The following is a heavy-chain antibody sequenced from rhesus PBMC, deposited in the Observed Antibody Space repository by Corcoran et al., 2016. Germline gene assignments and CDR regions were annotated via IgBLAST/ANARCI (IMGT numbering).Heavy chain of an antibody. CDR2: IFGSIGST. V-gene: IGHV4S7*01. CDR3: ARQRTAAAGHDY. Sequence: QVQLQESGPGLVKPSETLSLTCAVSGGSISGGYGWSWIRQPPGKGLEWIGHIFGSIGSTYYNPSLKSRVTISRDPSKNQFSLRLSSVTAADTAVYYCARQRTAAAGHDYWGQGVLVTVSS. J-gene: IGHJ4*01. D-gene: IGHD6-25*01. CDR1: GGSISGGYG.